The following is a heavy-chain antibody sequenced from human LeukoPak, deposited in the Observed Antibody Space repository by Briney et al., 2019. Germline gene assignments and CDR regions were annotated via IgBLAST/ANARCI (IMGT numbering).Heavy chain of an antibody. V-gene: IGHV1-8*01. CDR2: MNPNSGNT. Sequence: ASVKVSCKASGYTFTSYDINWVRQATGQGLEWMGWMNPNSGNTGHAQKFQGRVTMTRNTSISTAYMELSSLRSEDTAVYYCARGGRDYDILTGYYMTNWFDPWGQGTLVTVSS. CDR3: ARGGRDYDILTGYYMTNWFDP. J-gene: IGHJ5*02. CDR1: GYTFTSYD. D-gene: IGHD3-9*01.